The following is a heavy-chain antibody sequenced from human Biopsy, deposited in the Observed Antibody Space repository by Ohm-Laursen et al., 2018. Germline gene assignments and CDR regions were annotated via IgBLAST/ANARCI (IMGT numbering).Heavy chain of an antibody. Sequence: ESSVKVSCKASGYTFTDYFLHWVRQAPGQGPEWMGWISPSSGGTNYAQKFQGRVTMIRDTSATTGYMELSSLRSDDTAVYYCARDSEYGDYRNYYYGMDVWAKGPRSPSP. J-gene: IGHJ6*02. CDR2: ISPSSGGT. CDR1: GYTFTDYF. CDR3: ARDSEYGDYRNYYYGMDV. V-gene: IGHV1-2*02. D-gene: IGHD4-17*01.